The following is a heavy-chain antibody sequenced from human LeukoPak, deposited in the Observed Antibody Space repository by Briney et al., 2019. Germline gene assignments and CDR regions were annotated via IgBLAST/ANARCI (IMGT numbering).Heavy chain of an antibody. J-gene: IGHJ5*02. CDR1: GGSISSYY. Sequence: SETLSLTCTVSGGSISSYYWSWIRQPPGKGLEWIGYIYYSGSTNYNPSLKSRVTISVDTSKNQFSLKLSSVTAADTAVYYCARDSAVYGDYWAAAPRRGPGHWFDPWGQGTLVTVSS. D-gene: IGHD4-17*01. CDR2: IYYSGST. V-gene: IGHV4-59*01. CDR3: ARDSAVYGDYWAAAPRRGPGHWFDP.